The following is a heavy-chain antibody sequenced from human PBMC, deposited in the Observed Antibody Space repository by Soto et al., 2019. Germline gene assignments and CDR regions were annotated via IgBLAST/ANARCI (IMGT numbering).Heavy chain of an antibody. V-gene: IGHV4-59*01. Sequence: SETLSLTCTVSGGSISSYYWSWIRQPPGKGLEWIGYIYYSGSTNYNPSLKSRVTISVDTSKNQFSLKLSSVTAADTAVYYCARVRWAAAADYWGQGTLVTVSS. CDR2: IYYSGST. CDR3: ARVRWAAAADY. J-gene: IGHJ4*02. CDR1: GGSISSYY. D-gene: IGHD6-13*01.